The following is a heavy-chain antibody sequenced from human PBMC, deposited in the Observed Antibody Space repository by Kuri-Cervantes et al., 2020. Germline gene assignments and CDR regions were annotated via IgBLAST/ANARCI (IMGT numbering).Heavy chain of an antibody. V-gene: IGHV3-21*01. Sequence: LSLTCAASGFTFSSYSMNWVRQAPGKGLEWVSSISSSSSYIYYADSVKGRFTISRDNAKNSLYLQMNSLRVEDTAVYYCARRRASASYGMDVWGQGTTVTVSS. J-gene: IGHJ6*02. CDR1: GFTFSSYS. CDR3: ARRRASASYGMDV. CDR2: ISSSSSYI.